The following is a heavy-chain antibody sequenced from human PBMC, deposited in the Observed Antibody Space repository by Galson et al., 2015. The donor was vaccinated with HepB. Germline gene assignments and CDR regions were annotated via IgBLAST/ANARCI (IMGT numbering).Heavy chain of an antibody. V-gene: IGHV3-23*01. D-gene: IGHD3-3*01. J-gene: IGHJ4*02. CDR1: GFTFSTYW. Sequence: SLRLSCAASGFTFSTYWMQWVRQAPGKGLEWVSAISGSGGSTYYADSVKGRFTISRDNSKNTLYLQMNSLRAEDTAVYYCAKDVAYYDFWSGYFDYWGQGTLVTVSS. CDR2: ISGSGGST. CDR3: AKDVAYYDFWSGYFDY.